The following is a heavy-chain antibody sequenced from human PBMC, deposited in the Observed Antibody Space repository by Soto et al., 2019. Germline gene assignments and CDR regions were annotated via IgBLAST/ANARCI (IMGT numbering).Heavy chain of an antibody. J-gene: IGHJ4*02. CDR1: GYTFTSYD. CDR3: ARERGSRAVDY. D-gene: IGHD1-26*01. Sequence: QVQLVQSGAEVKKPGASVKVSCKASGYTFTSYDINWVRQATGQGLEWRGWMNPDSGNTGYAQKAQGGVPMTRNTSISTAYMALSSLRSEDTAVYYCARERGSRAVDYWGQGTLVTVSS. V-gene: IGHV1-8*01. CDR2: MNPDSGNT.